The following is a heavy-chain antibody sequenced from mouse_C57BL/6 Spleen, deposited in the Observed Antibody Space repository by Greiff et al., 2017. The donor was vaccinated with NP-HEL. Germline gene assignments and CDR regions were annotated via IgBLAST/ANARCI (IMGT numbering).Heavy chain of an antibody. J-gene: IGHJ1*03. V-gene: IGHV5-4*01. CDR3: ARDQDYGSSYGPYWYFDV. CDR2: ISDGGSYT. CDR1: GFTFSSYA. D-gene: IGHD1-1*01. Sequence: EVKLVESGGGLVKPGGSLKLSCAASGFTFSSYAMSWVRQTPGKRLEWVATISDGGSYTYYPDNVKGRFTISRDNAKNNLYLQMSHLKSEDTAMYYCARDQDYGSSYGPYWYFDVWGTGTTVTVSS.